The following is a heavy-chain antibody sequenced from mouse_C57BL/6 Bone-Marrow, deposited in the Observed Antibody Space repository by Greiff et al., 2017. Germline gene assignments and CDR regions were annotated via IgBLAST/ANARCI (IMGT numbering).Heavy chain of an antibody. J-gene: IGHJ3*01. CDR2: IDPEDGDT. D-gene: IGHD1-2*01. CDR3: TTVFSLLRTDAY. Sequence: VQLKESGAELVRPGASVKLSCTASGFNIKDYYMHWVKQRTEQGLEWIGRIDPEDGDTEYAPKFQGKATMTADTSSNTAYLQLSSLTSEDTAFYYCTTVFSLLRTDAYWGQGTLVTVSA. CDR1: GFNIKDYY. V-gene: IGHV14-1*01.